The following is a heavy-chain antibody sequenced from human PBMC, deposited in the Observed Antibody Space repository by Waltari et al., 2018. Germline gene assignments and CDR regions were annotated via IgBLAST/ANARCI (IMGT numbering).Heavy chain of an antibody. Sequence: EVQLVESGGGLIQPGGSLRLSCAASGFTVSSNYMSWVRQAPGKGLEWVSVIYSGGSTYYADSVKGRFTISRDNSKNTLYLQMNSLRAEDTAVYYCARAPAGSWAFDYYYYGMDVWGQGTTVTVSS. V-gene: IGHV3-53*01. CDR1: GFTVSSNY. J-gene: IGHJ6*02. D-gene: IGHD2-15*01. CDR3: ARAPAGSWAFDYYYYGMDV. CDR2: IYSGGST.